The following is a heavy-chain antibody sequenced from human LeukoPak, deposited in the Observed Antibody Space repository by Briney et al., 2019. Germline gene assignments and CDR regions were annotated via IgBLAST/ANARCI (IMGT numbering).Heavy chain of an antibody. D-gene: IGHD1-26*01. CDR2: IIPILGIA. CDR1: GGTFRSYA. J-gene: IGHJ6*02. V-gene: IGHV1-69*04. CDR3: ASTVSIVGAAYYYYGMDV. Sequence: SSVKVSCKASGGTFRSYAISWVRQAPGQGLEGMGRIIPILGIANYAQKFQGRVTITADKSTSTAYMELSSLRSEDTAVYYCASTVSIVGAAYYYYGMDVWGQGTTVTVSS.